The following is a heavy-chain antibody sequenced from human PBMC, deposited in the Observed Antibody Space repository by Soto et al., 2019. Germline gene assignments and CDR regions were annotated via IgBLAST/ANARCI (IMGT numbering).Heavy chain of an antibody. CDR2: LYIADGT. Sequence: DVQVVESGGGLIQPGGSLRLSCAASGFTVSGKKYITWVRQAPGQGLEWVSALYIADGTFYADSVRGRFTVSIDSSKNTVYLQMNNRSPEDTAVYFCATWLLREHAFDIWGRGTMVTVSS. J-gene: IGHJ3*02. V-gene: IGHV3-53*01. D-gene: IGHD2-15*01. CDR3: ATWLLREHAFDI. CDR1: GFTVSGKKY.